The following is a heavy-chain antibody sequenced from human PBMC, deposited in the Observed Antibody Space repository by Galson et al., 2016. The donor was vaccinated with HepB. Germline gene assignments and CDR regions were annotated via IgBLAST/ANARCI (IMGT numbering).Heavy chain of an antibody. Sequence: SVKVSCKASGYTFNTYNMHWVRQAPGQGLEWMGIIKPSGGNTIYAQKFQDRITMTRGTSTGTVYMELISLRSEDTAVYYCARELDHSFYFDYWGQGTLLTVSS. V-gene: IGHV1-46*02. D-gene: IGHD1-14*01. CDR2: IKPSGGNT. CDR1: GYTFNTYN. J-gene: IGHJ4*02. CDR3: ARELDHSFYFDY.